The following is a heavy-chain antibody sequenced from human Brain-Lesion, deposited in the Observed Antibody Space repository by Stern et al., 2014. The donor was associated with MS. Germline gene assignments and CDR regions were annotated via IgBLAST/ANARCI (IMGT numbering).Heavy chain of an antibody. D-gene: IGHD2-2*01. J-gene: IGHJ6*02. CDR2: IFNSGST. V-gene: IGHV4-61*02. CDR1: GGSISSGGYY. CDR3: ARGRVVPGFQYYATDV. Sequence: QLVQSGPGLVKPSQTLSLSCTVSGGSISSGGYYWSWIRQPAGKGLEWIGRIFNSGSTSYNPSLKSRFTISIDTSKTQSPRRLTSMTAADTAVYYCARGRVVPGFQYYATDVWGQGTTVIVSS.